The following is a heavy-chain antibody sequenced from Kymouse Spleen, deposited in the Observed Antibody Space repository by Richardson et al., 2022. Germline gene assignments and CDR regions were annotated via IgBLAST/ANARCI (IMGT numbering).Heavy chain of an antibody. Sequence: QVQLVESGGGVVQPGRSLRLSCAASGFTFSSYGMHWVRQAPGKGLEWVAVISYDGSNKYYADSVKGRFTISRDNSKNTLYLQMNSLRAEDTAVYYCATDILTGYYYYYYGMDVWGQGTTVTVSS. CDR1: GFTFSSYG. D-gene: IGHD3-9*01. V-gene: IGHV3-30*18. CDR2: ISYDGSNK. CDR3: ATDILTGYYYYYYGMDV. J-gene: IGHJ6*02.